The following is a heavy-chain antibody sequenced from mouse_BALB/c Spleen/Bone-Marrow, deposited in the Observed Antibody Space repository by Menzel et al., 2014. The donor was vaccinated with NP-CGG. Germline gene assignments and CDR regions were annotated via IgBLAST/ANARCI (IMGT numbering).Heavy chain of an antibody. Sequence: VQLHHSRPDLVKPGASVKISCKASGYTFTGYYIHWVKQRPGQGLEWIGWIYPGDGSTKYNEKFKGKTTLTADKSSSTAYMLLSSLTSEDSAIYFCARTTAWYGDVWGAGTTVTVCS. D-gene: IGHD1-2*01. J-gene: IGHJ1*01. V-gene: IGHV1S56*01. CDR3: ARTTAWYGDV. CDR1: GYTFTGYY. CDR2: IYPGDGST.